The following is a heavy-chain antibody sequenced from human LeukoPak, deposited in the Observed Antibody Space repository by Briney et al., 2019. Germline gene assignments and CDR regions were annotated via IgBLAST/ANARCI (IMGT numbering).Heavy chain of an antibody. CDR2: IRYDGDIK. CDR3: ARRAGAYSHPYDY. CDR1: GFTFSSYG. V-gene: IGHV3-30*02. J-gene: IGHJ4*02. Sequence: GGSLRLSCAASGFTFSSYGMHWVRQAPGKGLEWVAFIRYDGDIKYYADSVKGRFTISRDNSKNTLYLQMNSLRAEDTAVYYCARRAGAYSHPYDYWGQGTLVTVSS. D-gene: IGHD4/OR15-4a*01.